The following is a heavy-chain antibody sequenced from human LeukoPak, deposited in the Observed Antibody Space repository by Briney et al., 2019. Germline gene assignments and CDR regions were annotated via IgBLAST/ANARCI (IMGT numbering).Heavy chain of an antibody. D-gene: IGHD6-19*01. J-gene: IGHJ4*02. CDR3: ARGRPDSSGWTRLFEY. CDR2: ISSSGSII. V-gene: IGHV3-48*03. Sequence: GGSLRLSCAASGITLSSYEMNWVRQAPGQGLEWVSYISSSGSIIYYADSVKGRFTVSRDNAKNSLYLQMNSLRAEDTAVYYCARGRPDSSGWTRLFEYWGQGTLVTVSP. CDR1: GITLSSYE.